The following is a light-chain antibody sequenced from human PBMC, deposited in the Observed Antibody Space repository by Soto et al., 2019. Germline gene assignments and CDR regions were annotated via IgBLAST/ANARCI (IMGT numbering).Light chain of an antibody. CDR3: SSFTISRNTVI. CDR1: SSDVGAYNF. CDR2: GVT. Sequence: QSALTQPASVSGSPGQSITISCTGTSSDVGAYNFVSWYQHHPDKAPKLIIYGVTNRPSGVSHRFSGSKSGNTASLTISGLQAEDEADYYCSSFTISRNTVIFGGGTKVTVL. V-gene: IGLV2-14*01. J-gene: IGLJ2*01.